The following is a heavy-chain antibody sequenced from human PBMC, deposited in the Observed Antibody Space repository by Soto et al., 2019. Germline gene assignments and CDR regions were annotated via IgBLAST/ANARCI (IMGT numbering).Heavy chain of an antibody. J-gene: IGHJ6*02. Sequence: QVQLVQSGAEVKKPGSSVKVSCKASGGTFSSYAISWVRQAPGQGLEWMGGIIPIFGTANYAQKFQGRVTITADESTSTAYMELSSLRSEDTAVYYCARAYYYGSGSKYFSHYDYGMDVWGQGTTVTVSS. CDR2: IIPIFGTA. CDR3: ARAYYYGSGSKYFSHYDYGMDV. V-gene: IGHV1-69*01. CDR1: GGTFSSYA. D-gene: IGHD3-10*01.